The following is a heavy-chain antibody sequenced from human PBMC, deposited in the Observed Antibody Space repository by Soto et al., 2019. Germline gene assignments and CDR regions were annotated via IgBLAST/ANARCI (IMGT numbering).Heavy chain of an antibody. CDR3: TRDLFFISPSTVTTDVY. D-gene: IGHD4-17*01. V-gene: IGHV1-18*01. CDR1: GYTFTTTG. Sequence: VQLLQSGAEVKKPGASVRVSCKASGYTFTTTGLRWVRQAPGQGPEWMGWISPKSDKATYSLKLQGRITRTTDTFTSIAYMDLSSLRSHATAVYYCTRDLFFISPSTVTTDVYWSQGTLVSVS. CDR2: ISPKSDKA. J-gene: IGHJ4*02.